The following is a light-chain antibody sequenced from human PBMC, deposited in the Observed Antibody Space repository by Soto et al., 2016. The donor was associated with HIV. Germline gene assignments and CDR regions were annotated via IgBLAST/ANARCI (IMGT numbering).Light chain of an antibody. J-gene: IGKJ5*01. CDR1: QGIATY. V-gene: IGKV1-9*01. Sequence: DIQLTQSPSSLSASVGDRVAITCRASQGIATYLAWSQQKPGKAPKLLIYSASTLQSGVPSRFSGSGSGTEFTLTISTLQPEDFATYYCQQVNTYLSITFGQGTRLEIK. CDR2: SAS. CDR3: QQVNTYLSIT.